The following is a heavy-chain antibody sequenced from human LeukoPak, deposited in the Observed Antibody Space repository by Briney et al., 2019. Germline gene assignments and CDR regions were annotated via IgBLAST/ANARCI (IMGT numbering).Heavy chain of an antibody. Sequence: PGGSLRLSCAASGFTFTSYNMNWVRQVPGKGLEWVSAISGSGGTTYYADSVKGRFTISRDNSKNTLYLQMNSLRAEDTAIYYCAKVATVTTYALADYWGQGTLVTVSS. CDR2: ISGSGGTT. CDR3: AKVATVTTYALADY. CDR1: GFTFTSYN. D-gene: IGHD4-17*01. V-gene: IGHV3-23*01. J-gene: IGHJ4*02.